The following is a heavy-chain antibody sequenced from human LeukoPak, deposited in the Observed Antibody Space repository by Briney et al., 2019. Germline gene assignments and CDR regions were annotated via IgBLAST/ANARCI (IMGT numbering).Heavy chain of an antibody. Sequence: PSETLSLTCTVSGYSISSGYYWGWIRQPPGKGLEWIGSIYHSGSTYYNPSLKSRVTISVDTSKNQFSLKLSSVTAADTAVYYCAGFDSGYHYFDYWGQGTLVTVSS. D-gene: IGHD5-12*01. CDR2: IYHSGST. V-gene: IGHV4-38-2*02. CDR1: GYSISSGYY. J-gene: IGHJ4*02. CDR3: AGFDSGYHYFDY.